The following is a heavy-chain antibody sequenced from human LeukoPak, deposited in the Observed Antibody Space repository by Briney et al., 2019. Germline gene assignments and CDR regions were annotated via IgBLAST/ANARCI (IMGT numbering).Heavy chain of an antibody. V-gene: IGHV3-43*02. CDR3: AKDRCGDYGLDH. J-gene: IGHJ4*02. D-gene: IGHD4-17*01. Sequence: GGSLRLSCAASGFTFDDYAIHWLRQTPGKGLEWVSLISGDGHETYPDSVKGGFTISRDNNKNSVDWQKNSLRTEDSGFYYCAKDRCGDYGLDHWGQGALVAVSS. CDR2: ISGDGHET. CDR1: GFTFDDYA.